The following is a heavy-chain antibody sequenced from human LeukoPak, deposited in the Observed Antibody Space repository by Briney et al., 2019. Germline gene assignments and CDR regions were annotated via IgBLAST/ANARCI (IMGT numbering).Heavy chain of an antibody. D-gene: IGHD4-17*01. CDR1: GGSISGYH. CDR2: IYYSGST. Sequence: PSETLSLTCTVSGGSISGYHWSWLRQPPGKGLEWIGYIYYSGSTNYNPSLKSRVTISVDTSKDQFSLKLTSVTAADTAVYYCARGTVTTDYFFHWGQGTLVTVSS. CDR3: ARGTVTTDYFFH. J-gene: IGHJ1*01. V-gene: IGHV4-59*01.